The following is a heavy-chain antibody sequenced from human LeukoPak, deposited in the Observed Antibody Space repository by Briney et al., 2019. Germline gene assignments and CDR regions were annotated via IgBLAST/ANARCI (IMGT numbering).Heavy chain of an antibody. CDR2: ISSSGSTI. CDR3: AELGITMIGGV. CDR1: GFTFSSYE. D-gene: IGHD3-10*02. Sequence: GGSLRLSCAASGFTFSSYEMNWVRQAPGKGLEWVSYISSSGSTIYYADSVKGRVTVSRDNAKNSLYLQMNSLRAEDTAVYYCAELGITMIGGVWGKETTVTISS. V-gene: IGHV3-48*03. J-gene: IGHJ6*04.